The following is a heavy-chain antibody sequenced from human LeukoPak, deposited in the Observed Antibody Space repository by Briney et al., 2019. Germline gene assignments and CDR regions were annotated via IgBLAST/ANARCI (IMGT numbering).Heavy chain of an antibody. V-gene: IGHV1-24*01. D-gene: IGHD3-10*01. CDR3: ATDPRGYYYYMDV. CDR2: FDPEDGET. Sequence: ASAKVSCKVSGYTLTELSMHWVRQAPGKGLEWMGGFDPEDGETIYAQKFQGRVTMTEDTSTDTAYMELSSLRSEDTAVYYCATDPRGYYYYMDVWGKGTTVTVSS. J-gene: IGHJ6*03. CDR1: GYTLTELS.